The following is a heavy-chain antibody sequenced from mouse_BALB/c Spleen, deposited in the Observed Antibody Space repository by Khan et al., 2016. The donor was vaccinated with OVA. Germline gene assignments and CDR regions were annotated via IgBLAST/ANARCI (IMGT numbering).Heavy chain of an antibody. Sequence: EVELVESGGGLVQPGGSRKLSCTASGFTFSSFGMHWVRQAPEKGLEWVAYISRGSSTIYYADTVKGRFTFSRDNPKNTLFLQMTSLRSEDTAMYYCARYDGYYCYFDVWGAGTTVTVSS. CDR1: GFTFSSFG. D-gene: IGHD2-3*01. CDR3: ARYDGYYCYFDV. J-gene: IGHJ1*01. CDR2: ISRGSSTI. V-gene: IGHV5-17*02.